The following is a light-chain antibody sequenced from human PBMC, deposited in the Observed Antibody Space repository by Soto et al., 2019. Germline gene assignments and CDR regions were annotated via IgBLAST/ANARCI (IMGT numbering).Light chain of an antibody. CDR3: TSYTSTSIYV. Sequence: QSALTQPASVSGSPGQSITISCTGISSDVGAYNYVSWYQQHPGKAPKLRIYDVSNRPSGVSNRFSGSKSGDTASLTISGRQAEDEADYYCTSYTSTSIYVFGPGTQLTVL. CDR2: DVS. J-gene: IGLJ1*01. CDR1: SSDVGAYNY. V-gene: IGLV2-14*01.